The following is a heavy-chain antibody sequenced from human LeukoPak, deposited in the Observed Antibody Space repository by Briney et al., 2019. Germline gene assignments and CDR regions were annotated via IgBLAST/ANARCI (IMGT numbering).Heavy chain of an antibody. J-gene: IGHJ4*02. V-gene: IGHV3-30*02. Sequence: GGSPRLSCAASGFTFSSYGMHWVRQAPGKGLEWVAFIRYDGSNKYYADSVKGRFTISRDNSKNTLYLQMNSLRAEDTAVYYCAKDITAYYDFWSGYFSDYWGQGTLVTVSS. CDR2: IRYDGSNK. D-gene: IGHD3-3*01. CDR3: AKDITAYYDFWSGYFSDY. CDR1: GFTFSSYG.